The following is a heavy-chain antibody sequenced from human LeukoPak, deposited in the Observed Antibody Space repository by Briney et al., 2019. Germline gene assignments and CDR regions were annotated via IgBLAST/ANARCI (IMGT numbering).Heavy chain of an antibody. CDR1: GFTVSNNY. D-gene: IGHD4-17*01. CDR2: IYSGGRT. J-gene: IGHJ5*02. Sequence: PGGSLRLSCAASGFTVSNNYMSWVRQAPGKGLEWVSIIYSGGRTSYADSVKGRFTISRDNSKNTLYLQMNSLRAEDTAVYHCARQVVTTVTTHSWFDPWGQGTLVTVSS. V-gene: IGHV3-66*04. CDR3: ARQVVTTVTTHSWFDP.